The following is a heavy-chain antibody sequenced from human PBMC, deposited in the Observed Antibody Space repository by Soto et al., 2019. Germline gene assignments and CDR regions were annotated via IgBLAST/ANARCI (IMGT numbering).Heavy chain of an antibody. CDR1: GFTFSNYA. V-gene: IGHV3-23*01. D-gene: IGHD3-10*01. J-gene: IGHJ4*02. CDR2: ISDRGGST. Sequence: EVLLLESGGGLVQPGGSLSLSCAASGFTFSNYAMSWVRQAPGRGLEWVSAISDRGGSTYYADSVKGRFTISRDNSKNTLYLQMNSLRAEDTDVDYCAKHLTMVRGIIVAARVPFDYWGQGTLVSVSS. CDR3: AKHLTMVRGIIVAARVPFDY.